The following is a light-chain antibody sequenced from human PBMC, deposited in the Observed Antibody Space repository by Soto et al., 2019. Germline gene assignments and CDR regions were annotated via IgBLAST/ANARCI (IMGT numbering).Light chain of an antibody. CDR3: QQYDKWPRT. J-gene: IGKJ1*01. Sequence: DIVVPPSPATLSLSPGERSTLSCSASQSVSTNLAWYQQKPGQPPRLLIYFASTRATAVPARFTAGGSGTEFTLTISSLQSDDLAVYYCQQYDKWPRTFGQGTKVDIK. V-gene: IGKV3-15*01. CDR2: FAS. CDR1: QSVSTN.